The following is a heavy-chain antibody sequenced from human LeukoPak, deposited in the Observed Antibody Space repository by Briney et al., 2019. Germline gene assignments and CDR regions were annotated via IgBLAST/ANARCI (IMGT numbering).Heavy chain of an antibody. CDR3: ARGNSSWYYYDGMDV. D-gene: IGHD6-13*01. CDR1: GFTFSGYA. CDR2: ISYDGSNK. V-gene: IGHV3-30-3*01. J-gene: IGHJ6*02. Sequence: GGSLRLSCAASGFTFSGYAMHWVRQAPGKGLEWVAVISYDGSNKYYADSVKGRFTISRDNSKNTLYLQMNSLRAEDTAVNYCARGNSSWYYYDGMDVWGQGTTVTVSS.